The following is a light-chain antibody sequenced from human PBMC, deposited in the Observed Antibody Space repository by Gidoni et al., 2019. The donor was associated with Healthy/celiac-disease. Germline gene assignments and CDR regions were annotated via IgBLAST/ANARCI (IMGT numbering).Light chain of an antibody. J-gene: IGLJ2*01. CDR2: EVS. V-gene: IGLV2-14*01. CDR3: SSYTSSSTLV. CDR1: SSDVGGYNY. Sequence: QSALTQPASVSGSPGQSITISCTGTSSDVGGYNYVSCYQQHPGKAPKLMIYEVSNQPSGVSNRFSGSKSGNTASLTISGLQSEDEADYYCSSYTSSSTLVFGGGTKLTVL.